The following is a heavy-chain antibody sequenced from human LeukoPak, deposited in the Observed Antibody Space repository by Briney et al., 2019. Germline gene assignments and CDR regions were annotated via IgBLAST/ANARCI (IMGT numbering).Heavy chain of an antibody. D-gene: IGHD6-19*01. CDR1: GFSLSTSGVG. CDR2: IYWDDDK. CDR3: AHLIAVAGPHIYYFDY. V-gene: IGHV2-5*02. Sequence: SGPTLVKPTQTLTLTCTFSGFSLSTSGVGVGWIRQPPGKALEWLALIYWDDDKRYSPSLKSRLTITKDTSKNQVVLTMTNMDPVDTATYYCAHLIAVAGPHIYYFDYWGQGTLVTVSS. J-gene: IGHJ4*02.